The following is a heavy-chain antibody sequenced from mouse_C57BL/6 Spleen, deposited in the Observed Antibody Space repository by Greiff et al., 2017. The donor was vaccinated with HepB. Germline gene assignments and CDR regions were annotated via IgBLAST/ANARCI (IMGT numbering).Heavy chain of an antibody. J-gene: IGHJ4*01. CDR2: ISSGSSTI. CDR3: ARTGDYYAMDY. D-gene: IGHD4-1*01. V-gene: IGHV5-17*01. Sequence: EVKLVESGGGLVKPGGSLKLSCAASGFTFSDYGMHWVRQAPEKGLEWVAYISSGSSTIYYAETVKGRFTISRDNAKNTLFLQVTSLRSEDTAMYYCARTGDYYAMDYWGQGTSVTVSS. CDR1: GFTFSDYG.